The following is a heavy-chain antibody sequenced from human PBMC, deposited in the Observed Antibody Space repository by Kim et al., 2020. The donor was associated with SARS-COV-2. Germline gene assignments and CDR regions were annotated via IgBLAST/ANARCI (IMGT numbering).Heavy chain of an antibody. CDR2: ISSSSAYI. D-gene: IGHD6-13*01. V-gene: IGHV3-21*01. CDR1: GFTFSSYT. Sequence: GGSLRLSCAASGFTFSSYTMNWVRQAPGRGLEWVSSISSSSAYIYYTDSVKGRFTISRDNAKNSLYLQMNSLRAEDTAVYYCARDGYSSSLGYDYWGQGTLVTVSS. J-gene: IGHJ4*02. CDR3: ARDGYSSSLGYDY.